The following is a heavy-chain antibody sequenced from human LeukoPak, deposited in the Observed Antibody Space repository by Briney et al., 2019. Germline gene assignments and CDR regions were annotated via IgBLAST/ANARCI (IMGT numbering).Heavy chain of an antibody. CDR2: MNPNSGNT. CDR1: GYTFTSYD. J-gene: IGHJ5*02. Sequence: ASVKVSCRASGYTFTSYDINWVRQATGQGLEWMGWMNPNSGNTGYAQKFQGRVTITRNTSISTAYMELSSLRSEDTAVYYCARSIIGTIKGFGWFDPWGQGTPVTVSS. D-gene: IGHD1-20*01. CDR3: ARSIIGTIKGFGWFDP. V-gene: IGHV1-8*03.